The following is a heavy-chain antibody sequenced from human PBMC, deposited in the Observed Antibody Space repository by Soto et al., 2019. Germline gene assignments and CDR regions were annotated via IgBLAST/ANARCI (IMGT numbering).Heavy chain of an antibody. CDR3: AHRASPTDLEVQFYPYYYYYGLDV. J-gene: IGHJ6*02. V-gene: IGHV2-5*02. CDR2: IYWDDDK. CDR1: GFSLSTGGVG. D-gene: IGHD1-1*01. Sequence: QITLKESGPTLVKPTQTLTLTCTFSGFSLSTGGVGVGWIRQPPGKALEWLALIYWDDDKRYSPSLKSRLTITKDTSKNQVVLIMTNMDPVDTAPYYCAHRASPTDLEVQFYPYYYYYGLDVWGQGTTVTVSS.